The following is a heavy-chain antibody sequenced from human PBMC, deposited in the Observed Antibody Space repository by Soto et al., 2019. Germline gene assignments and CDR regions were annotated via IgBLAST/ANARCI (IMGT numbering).Heavy chain of an antibody. CDR2: ISSSGSTI. D-gene: IGHD6-19*01. CDR3: AKDSGYSSGWSTKYGYNWLDP. CDR1: GSTFSSDA. Sequence: TGGSLRLSCAASGSTFSSDAMSWVRQAPGEGLQWVSVISSSGSTIYYAASVKGRFTISRDNAKNSVYLQMNSLRAEDTAVYYCAKDSGYSSGWSTKYGYNWLDPWGQGTLVTVSS. V-gene: IGHV3-23*01. J-gene: IGHJ5*02.